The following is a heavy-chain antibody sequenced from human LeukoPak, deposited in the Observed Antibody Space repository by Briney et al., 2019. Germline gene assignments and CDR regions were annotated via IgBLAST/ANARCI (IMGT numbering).Heavy chain of an antibody. CDR3: AKTGTPWYYFDY. V-gene: IGHV3-23*01. Sequence: TGGSLRLSCAASGFTFSSYAMSWVRQAPGKGLEWVSAISGSGGSIYYADSVKGRFTISRDNSKNTLYLQMNSLRAEDTAVYYCAKTGTPWYYFDYWGQGTLVTVSS. D-gene: IGHD6-13*01. CDR1: GFTFSSYA. J-gene: IGHJ4*02. CDR2: ISGSGGSI.